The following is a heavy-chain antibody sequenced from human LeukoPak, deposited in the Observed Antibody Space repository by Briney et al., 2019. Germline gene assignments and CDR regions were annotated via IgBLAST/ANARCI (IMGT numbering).Heavy chain of an antibody. Sequence: GGSLRLSCAASGFTVSSNYMSWVRQAPGKGLEWVSVIYSGGSTYYADSVKGRFTISRHKSKNTLYLQMNSLRAEDTAVYYCARAGYFDSSGHYSSFDYWGQGTLVTVSS. CDR1: GFTVSSNY. J-gene: IGHJ4*02. D-gene: IGHD3-22*01. CDR3: ARAGYFDSSGHYSSFDY. CDR2: IYSGGST. V-gene: IGHV3-53*04.